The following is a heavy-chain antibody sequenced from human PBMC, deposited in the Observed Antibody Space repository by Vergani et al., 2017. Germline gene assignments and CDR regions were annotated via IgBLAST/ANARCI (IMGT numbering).Heavy chain of an antibody. J-gene: IGHJ6*03. D-gene: IGHD2-21*01. CDR2: MYYSGST. V-gene: IGHV4-39*07. CDR3: ARSAYCGGDCYSNYYYYYMDV. CDR1: GGSISSSTYY. Sequence: QLQLQESGPGLVKPSETLSLTCTVSGGSISSSTYYWGWIPQPPGKGLEWIGSMYYSGSTYYNPSLKRRVTISVDTSENQFSLRLRSVTAADTAVYYCARSAYCGGDCYSNYYYYYMDVWGKGTTVTVSS.